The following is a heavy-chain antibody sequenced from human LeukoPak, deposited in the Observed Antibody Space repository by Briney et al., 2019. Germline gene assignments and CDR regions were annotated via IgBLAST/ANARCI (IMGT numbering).Heavy chain of an antibody. CDR3: ARQVVAVAGTGYFDY. CDR1: GGSIRSSSYY. D-gene: IGHD6-19*01. CDR2: IYYSGST. V-gene: IGHV4-39*01. J-gene: IGHJ4*02. Sequence: SETVSLTCTVSGGSIRSSSYYWGWIRQPPGKGLEWIGSIYYSGSTYYNASLKSRGTISVDTSKNQFSLKLSSVTAADTAVYFCARQVVAVAGTGYFDYWGKGTMVTVSS.